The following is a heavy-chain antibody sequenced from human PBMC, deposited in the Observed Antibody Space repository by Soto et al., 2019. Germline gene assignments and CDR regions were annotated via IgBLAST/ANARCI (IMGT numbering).Heavy chain of an antibody. Sequence: QVQLVQSGADVKKPGASVKVSCKASGYTFTSYAMHWVRQAPGQRLEWMGWINAGNGNTKYSQKFQGRVTITRDTSASTTYMALSSLRSGDTAVYYCARGGLALMDVWGQGTTVTVSS. CDR2: INAGNGNT. CDR3: ARGGLALMDV. D-gene: IGHD3-16*01. J-gene: IGHJ6*02. CDR1: GYTFTSYA. V-gene: IGHV1-3*01.